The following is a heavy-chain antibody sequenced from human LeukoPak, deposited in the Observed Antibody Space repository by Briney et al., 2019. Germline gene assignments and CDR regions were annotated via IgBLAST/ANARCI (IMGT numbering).Heavy chain of an antibody. D-gene: IGHD6-13*01. Sequence: SETLSLTCTVSGGSISSGGYYWSWIRQPPGKGLEWIGYIYHSGSTYYNPSLKSRVTISVDTSKNQFSLKLSSVTAADTAVYYCARGLAAAGTCYFDYWGQGTLVTVSS. CDR2: IYHSGST. CDR3: ARGLAAAGTCYFDY. CDR1: GGSISSGGYY. J-gene: IGHJ4*02. V-gene: IGHV4-30-2*05.